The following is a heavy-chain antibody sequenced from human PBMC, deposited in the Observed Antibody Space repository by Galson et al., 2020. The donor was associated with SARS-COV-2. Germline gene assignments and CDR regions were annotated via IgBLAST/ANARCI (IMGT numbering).Heavy chain of an antibody. Sequence: GGSLRLSCAASGFSFSSYAMHWVRQAPGKGLEWVAVISYDGNNKYYADSVKGRFTISRDNSKNTLYLEMNSLRAVDTAVYYCARGSNFLLWFGEGYWGQGTLVTVSS. V-gene: IGHV3-30-3*01. CDR2: ISYDGNNK. D-gene: IGHD3-10*01. J-gene: IGHJ4*02. CDR1: GFSFSSYA. CDR3: ARGSNFLLWFGEGY.